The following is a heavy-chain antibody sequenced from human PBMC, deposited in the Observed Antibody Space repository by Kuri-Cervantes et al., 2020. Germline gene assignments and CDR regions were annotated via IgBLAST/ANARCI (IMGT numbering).Heavy chain of an antibody. Sequence: ASVKVSCKASGYTFTGYYMHWVRQAPGQGLEWMGIINPSGGSTSYAQKFQGRVTMTRDTSTSTVYMELSSLRSEDTAVYYCARDQAAAYYYYYYGMDVWGQGTTVTVSS. V-gene: IGHV1-46*01. CDR1: GYTFTGYY. D-gene: IGHD6-13*01. CDR2: INPSGGST. J-gene: IGHJ6*02. CDR3: ARDQAAAYYYYYYGMDV.